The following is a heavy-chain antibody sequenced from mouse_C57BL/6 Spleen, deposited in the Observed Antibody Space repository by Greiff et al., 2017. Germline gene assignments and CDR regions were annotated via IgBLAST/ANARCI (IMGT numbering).Heavy chain of an antibody. D-gene: IGHD2-3*01. CDR1: GYTFTSYW. CDR2: IDPSDSET. V-gene: IGHV1-52*01. Sequence: VQLQQPGAELVRPGSSVKLSCKASGYTFTSYWMHWVKQRPIQGLEWIGNIDPSDSETHYNQKFKDKATLTVDKSSSTAYMQLSSLTSEDSAVYYCARGDDGYWFAYWGQGTLVTVSA. CDR3: ARGDDGYWFAY. J-gene: IGHJ3*01.